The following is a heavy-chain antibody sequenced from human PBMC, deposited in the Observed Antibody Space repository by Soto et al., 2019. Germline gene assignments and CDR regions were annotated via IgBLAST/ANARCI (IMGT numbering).Heavy chain of an antibody. J-gene: IGHJ4*02. Sequence: QVQLVQSGAEVKKPGASVKVSCKASGYTFTSYGISWVRQAPGQGLEWMGWISVYNGNTNYAQKLQDTVTMTTDTPPNTASMELRSRMTVDTAVNSWAGEFGDWCQGTLVTVPS. CDR3: AGEFGD. CDR2: ISVYNGNT. V-gene: IGHV1-18*01. CDR1: GYTFTSYG.